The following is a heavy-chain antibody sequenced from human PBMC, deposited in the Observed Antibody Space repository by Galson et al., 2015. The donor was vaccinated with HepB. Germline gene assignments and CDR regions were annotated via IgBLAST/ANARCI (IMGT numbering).Heavy chain of an antibody. CDR3: AKDRGFSGYDQHFYYYYGMDV. J-gene: IGHJ6*02. CDR2: IKQDGSEK. Sequence: SLRLSCAASGFTFSSYWMSWVRQAPGKGLEWVANIKQDGSEKYYVDSVKGRFTISRDNAKNSLYLQMNSLRAEDTAVYYCAKDRGFSGYDQHFYYYYGMDVWGQGTTVTVSS. D-gene: IGHD5-12*01. V-gene: IGHV3-7*03. CDR1: GFTFSSYW.